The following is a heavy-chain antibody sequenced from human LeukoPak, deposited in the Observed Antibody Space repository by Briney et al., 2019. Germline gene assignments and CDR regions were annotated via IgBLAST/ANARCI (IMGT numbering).Heavy chain of an antibody. CDR1: GFTFNNYA. V-gene: IGHV3-23*01. Sequence: GGSLRLSCAASGFTFNNYAMSWVRQAPGKGLEWVSAISSSGSSTYYADSVKGRFTISRDNSKNTLYLQMNSLRAEDTAVYYCAKEGDYRSWVGFDYWGQGTLVTVSS. D-gene: IGHD4-11*01. J-gene: IGHJ4*02. CDR2: ISSSGSST. CDR3: AKEGDYRSWVGFDY.